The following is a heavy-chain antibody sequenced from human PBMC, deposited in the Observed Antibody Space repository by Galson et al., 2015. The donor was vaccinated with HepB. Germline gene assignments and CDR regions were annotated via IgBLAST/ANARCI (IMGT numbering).Heavy chain of an antibody. J-gene: IGHJ4*02. Sequence: CAISGDSVSRNGAAWNWIRQSPSSGLEWLGRTYYRSKWYNEYAVSVKSRMSINPDTSKNQFSLQLNSVTPEDTAVYYCAREGYYFDYWGQGSLVTVSS. V-gene: IGHV6-1*01. CDR1: GDSVSRNGAA. CDR3: AREGYYFDY. CDR2: TYYRSKWYN.